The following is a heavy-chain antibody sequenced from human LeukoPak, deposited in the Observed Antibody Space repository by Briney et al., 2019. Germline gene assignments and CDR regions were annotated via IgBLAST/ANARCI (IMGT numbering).Heavy chain of an antibody. V-gene: IGHV1-69*06. Sequence: GSSVKVSCKASGGTFSSYAISWVRQAPGQGLEWMGGIIPIFGTANYAQKFQGRVTITADKSTSTAYMELSSLRSEDTAVYYCARTTVTIASDAYYYYMDVWGKGTTVTASS. CDR2: IIPIFGTA. CDR1: GGTFSSYA. CDR3: ARTTVTIASDAYYYYMDV. J-gene: IGHJ6*03. D-gene: IGHD4-17*01.